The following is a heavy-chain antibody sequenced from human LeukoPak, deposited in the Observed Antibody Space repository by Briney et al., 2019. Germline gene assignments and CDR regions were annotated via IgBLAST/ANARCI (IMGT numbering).Heavy chain of an antibody. CDR1: GYTFTSYG. D-gene: IGHD6-13*01. CDR2: ISAYNGNT. Sequence: ASVKVSCKASGYTFTSYGISWVRQAHGQGLEWMGWISAYNGNTNYAQKLQGRVTMTTDTSTSTAYMELRSLRSDDTAVYYCARDQNRGIATNWKPYYYYGMDVWGQGTTVTVSS. J-gene: IGHJ6*01. CDR3: ARDQNRGIATNWKPYYYYGMDV. V-gene: IGHV1-18*01.